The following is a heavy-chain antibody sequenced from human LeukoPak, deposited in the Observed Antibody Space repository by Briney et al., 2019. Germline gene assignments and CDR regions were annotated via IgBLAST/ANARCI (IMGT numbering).Heavy chain of an antibody. CDR1: GFTFSSYS. Sequence: GGSLRLSCAASGFTFSSYSMNWVRQAPGKGLGWVSSISSSSSYIYYADSVKGRFTISRDNSKNTLYLQMNSLRAEDTAVYYCAGSTYYDYVWGSYRGRGEGAHFDYWGQGSLVTVSS. J-gene: IGHJ4*02. V-gene: IGHV3-21*01. CDR2: ISSSSSYI. CDR3: AGSTYYDYVWGSYRGRGEGAHFDY. D-gene: IGHD3-16*02.